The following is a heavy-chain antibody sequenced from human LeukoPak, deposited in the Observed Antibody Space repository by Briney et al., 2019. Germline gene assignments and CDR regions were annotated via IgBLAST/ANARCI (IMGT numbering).Heavy chain of an antibody. CDR3: ARGPRILAAGSYYFDY. Sequence: GGSLRLSCAASGFSFKDDYFSCSCPAPGERLEWGSFINVNGGAMYYADFVKGRFTISRDNAKSSLYLEMNSLRGEDTAVYYCARGPRILAAGSYYFDYWGQGSLVTVSS. CDR1: GFSFKDDY. V-gene: IGHV3-11*01. CDR2: INVNGGAM. J-gene: IGHJ4*02. D-gene: IGHD6-13*01.